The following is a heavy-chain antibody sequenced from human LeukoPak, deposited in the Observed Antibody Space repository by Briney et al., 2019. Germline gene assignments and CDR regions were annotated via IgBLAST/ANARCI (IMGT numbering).Heavy chain of an antibody. CDR3: ARDEETADSSGYYYAYLLPADY. D-gene: IGHD3-22*01. CDR2: ISSSSSYI. J-gene: IGHJ4*02. Sequence: GGSLRLSCAASGFTFSSYSMNWVRQAPGKGLEWVSSISSSSSYIYYADSVKGRFTISRDNAKNSLYLQMKSLRAEDSAVYYCARDEETADSSGYYYAYLLPADYWGQGTLVTVSS. CDR1: GFTFSSYS. V-gene: IGHV3-21*01.